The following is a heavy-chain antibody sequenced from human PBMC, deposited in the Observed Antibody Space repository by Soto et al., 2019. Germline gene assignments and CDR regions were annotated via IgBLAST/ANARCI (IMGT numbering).Heavy chain of an antibody. CDR1: GYTFTSYA. D-gene: IGHD3-9*01. Sequence: ASVKVSCKASGYTFTSYAMHWVRQAPGQRLEWMGWINAGNGNTKYSQKFQGRVTITRDTSASTAYMELSSLRSEDTAVYYCASRVPAAYGILNGYTDYGMGVWGQGTTVTVS. CDR2: INAGNGNT. CDR3: ASRVPAAYGILNGYTDYGMGV. J-gene: IGHJ6*02. V-gene: IGHV1-3*01.